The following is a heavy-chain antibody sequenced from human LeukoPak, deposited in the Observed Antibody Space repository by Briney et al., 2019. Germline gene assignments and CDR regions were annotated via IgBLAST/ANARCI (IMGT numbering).Heavy chain of an antibody. CDR1: GYTFTDYD. CDR3: TRDRPVNWGDAFDI. D-gene: IGHD7-27*01. CDR2: MKPISGTT. V-gene: IGHV1-8*01. Sequence: ASVKVSCKASGYTFTDYDINWVRQATGQGLEWMGYMKPISGTTGYGQKFQGRVTLTRNTSISTVYMELSSLTSEDTAVYYCTRDRPVNWGDAFDIWGQGSVVTVSS. J-gene: IGHJ3*02.